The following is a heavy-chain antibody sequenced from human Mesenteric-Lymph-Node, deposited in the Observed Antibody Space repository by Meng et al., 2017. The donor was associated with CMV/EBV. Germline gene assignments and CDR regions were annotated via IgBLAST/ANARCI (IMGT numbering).Heavy chain of an antibody. Sequence: GGSLRLSCAASGFTFSSYGMHWVRQAPGKGLEWVAVIWYDGSNKYYADSVKGRFTISRDNSKNTLYLQMNSLRAEDTAVYYCAKGGGYCSSTSCPPEYYFDYWGQGTLVTVSS. J-gene: IGHJ4*02. CDR2: IWYDGSNK. V-gene: IGHV3-33*06. CDR1: GFTFSSYG. D-gene: IGHD2-2*01. CDR3: AKGGGYCSSTSCPPEYYFDY.